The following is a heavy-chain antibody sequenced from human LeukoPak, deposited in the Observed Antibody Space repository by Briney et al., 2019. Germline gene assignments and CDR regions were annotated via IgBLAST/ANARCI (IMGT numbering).Heavy chain of an antibody. D-gene: IGHD3-10*01. CDR1: GFTVSSDY. CDR2: IYSGGST. J-gene: IGHJ4*02. Sequence: GGSLRLSCAASGFTVSSDYMSWVRQAPGKGLEWVSVIYSGGSTYYADSVKGRFTISRDNSKNSLYLQMNSLRDEDTAVHYCARDSYGSFDYWGLGTLVTVSS. CDR3: ARDSYGSFDY. V-gene: IGHV3-53*01.